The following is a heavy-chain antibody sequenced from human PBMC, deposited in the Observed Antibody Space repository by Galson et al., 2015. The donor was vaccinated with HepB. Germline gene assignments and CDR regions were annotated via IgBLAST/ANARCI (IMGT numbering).Heavy chain of an antibody. CDR1: GFTVSSNY. Sequence: SLRLSCAASGFTVSSNYMSWVRQAPGKGLEWVSVIYSGGSTYYADSVKGRFTISRDNSKNTLYLQMNSLRAEDTAVYYCARYMGGYSSFDAFDIWGQGTMVTVSS. V-gene: IGHV3-53*01. CDR2: IYSGGST. CDR3: ARYMGGYSSFDAFDI. D-gene: IGHD6-19*01. J-gene: IGHJ3*02.